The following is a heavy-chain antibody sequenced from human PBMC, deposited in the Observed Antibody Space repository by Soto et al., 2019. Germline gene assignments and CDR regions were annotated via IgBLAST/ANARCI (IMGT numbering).Heavy chain of an antibody. CDR2: VYYSGST. CDR3: ARQTDSYYTFDAFDI. CDR1: GGSISSSSYY. D-gene: IGHD3-22*01. Sequence: SETLSLTCTVSGGSISSSSYYWDWIRQPPGKGLEWIGNVYYSGSTNYNPSLESRVTISVDTSKNQFSLKLSSVTAADTAVYYCARQTDSYYTFDAFDIWGQGTMVTVSS. V-gene: IGHV4-39*01. J-gene: IGHJ3*02.